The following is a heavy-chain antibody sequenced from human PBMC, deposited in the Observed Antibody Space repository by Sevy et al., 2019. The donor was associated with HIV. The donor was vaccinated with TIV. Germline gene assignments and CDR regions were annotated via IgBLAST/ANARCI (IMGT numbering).Heavy chain of an antibody. CDR3: AKDKGAAGERFYQLPKGAYYYGMDV. J-gene: IGHJ6*02. CDR1: GFTFDDYA. D-gene: IGHD2-2*01. CDR2: ISWDGGST. V-gene: IGHV3-43D*04. Sequence: GGSLRLSCAASGFTFDDYAMHWVRQAPGKGLEWVSLISWDGGSTYYADSVKGRFTISRDNSKNSLYLQMNSLRAEDTALDYCAKDKGAAGERFYQLPKGAYYYGMDVWGQGTTVTVSS.